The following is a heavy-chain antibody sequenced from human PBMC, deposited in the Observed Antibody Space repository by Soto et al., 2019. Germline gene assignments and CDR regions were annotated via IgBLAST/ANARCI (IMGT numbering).Heavy chain of an antibody. Sequence: GGSLRLSCAASGFTFSSYAMSWVRQAPGKGLEWVSTISGSGGSTYYADSVKGRFTISRDNSKNTLYLQMNSLRAEDTAVYYCAAVPAAISPFYLRDSYYYMDVWGKGTTVTVSS. J-gene: IGHJ6*03. CDR3: AAVPAAISPFYLRDSYYYMDV. CDR1: GFTFSSYA. V-gene: IGHV3-23*01. D-gene: IGHD2-2*01. CDR2: ISGSGGST.